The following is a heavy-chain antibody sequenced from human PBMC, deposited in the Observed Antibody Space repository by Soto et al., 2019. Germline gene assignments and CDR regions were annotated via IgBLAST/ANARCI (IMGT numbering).Heavy chain of an antibody. CDR3: AKDLSIVVVVAAKKGDY. D-gene: IGHD2-15*01. V-gene: IGHV3-23*01. CDR1: GFTFSSYA. J-gene: IGHJ4*02. CDR2: ISGSGGST. Sequence: GGSLRLSCAASGFTFSSYAMSWVRQAPGKGLEWVSAISGSGGSTYYADSVKGRFTISRDNSKNTLYLQMNSLRAEDTAVYYCAKDLSIVVVVAAKKGDYWGQGTLVTVSS.